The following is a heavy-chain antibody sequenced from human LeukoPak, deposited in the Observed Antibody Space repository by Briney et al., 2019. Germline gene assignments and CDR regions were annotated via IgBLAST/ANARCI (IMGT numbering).Heavy chain of an antibody. V-gene: IGHV1-46*01. CDR2: INPSGGST. Sequence: ASVNVSCKASGYTFTSYYMHWVRQAPGQGLEWMGIINPSGGSTSYAQKFQGRVTMTRDTSTSTVYMELSSLRSEDTAVYYCARDSILRYFDWLLTLSTGLDAFDIWGQGTMVTVSS. D-gene: IGHD3-9*01. CDR1: GYTFTSYY. J-gene: IGHJ3*02. CDR3: ARDSILRYFDWLLTLSTGLDAFDI.